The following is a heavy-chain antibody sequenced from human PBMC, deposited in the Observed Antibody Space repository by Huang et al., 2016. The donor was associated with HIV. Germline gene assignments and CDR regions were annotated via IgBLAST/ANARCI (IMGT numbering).Heavy chain of an antibody. Sequence: QVHLVQSGAEVKKPGSSVRVSCTASGGSFKISGISWVRQAPGQGLGWLGGIVPRVGRANYAQKKSDSVTINARESTTTVYMDRTSLRPEDTAVYYCARGASYEIWTPYYSGWHYSMDVWGEGTTVTVSS. CDR1: GGSFKISG. V-gene: IGHV1-69*13. J-gene: IGHJ6*03. CDR3: ARGASYEIWTPYYSGWHYSMDV. D-gene: IGHD3-9*01. CDR2: IVPRVGRA.